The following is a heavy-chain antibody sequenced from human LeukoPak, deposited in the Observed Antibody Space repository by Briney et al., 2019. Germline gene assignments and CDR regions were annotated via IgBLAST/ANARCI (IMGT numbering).Heavy chain of an antibody. CDR1: GFTVTNY. J-gene: IGHJ4*02. D-gene: IGHD6-19*01. Sequence: PGGSLRLSCAASGFTVTNYMSWVRQAPGKGLEWVSVLYTTGFSDYADSVKGRFTISRDNSKNTVYLQMSSVRAEDTAIYYCAKDKIAVAGKGTPSSGLYWGQGTLVTVSS. CDR2: LYTTGFS. V-gene: IGHV3-53*01. CDR3: AKDKIAVAGKGTPSSGLY.